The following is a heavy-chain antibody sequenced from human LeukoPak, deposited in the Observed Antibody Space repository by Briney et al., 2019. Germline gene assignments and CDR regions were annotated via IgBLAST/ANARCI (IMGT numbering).Heavy chain of an antibody. V-gene: IGHV4-34*01. Sequence: SETLSLTCAVYGGSFSVYYWSWIRQPPGKGPEWIGEINHSGRTNYNPSLKSRVTISVDTSKNPLYLKLNSVTAADTAVYYCARGDSSVGLNYWGQGTLVTVSS. D-gene: IGHD1-26*01. J-gene: IGHJ4*02. CDR2: INHSGRT. CDR1: GGSFSVYY. CDR3: ARGDSSVGLNY.